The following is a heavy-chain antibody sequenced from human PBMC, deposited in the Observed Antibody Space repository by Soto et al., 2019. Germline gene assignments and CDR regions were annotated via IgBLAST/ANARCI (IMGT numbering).Heavy chain of an antibody. D-gene: IGHD6-13*01. Sequence: SETLSLTCTVSGGSISSGGYYWSWIRQHPGKGLEWIGYIYYSGSTYYNPSLKSRVTISVDTSKNQFSLKLSSVTAADTAVYYCARDNSRGPYGMDVWGQGTTVPVSS. J-gene: IGHJ6*02. CDR3: ARDNSRGPYGMDV. CDR1: GGSISSGGYY. V-gene: IGHV4-30-4*08. CDR2: IYYSGST.